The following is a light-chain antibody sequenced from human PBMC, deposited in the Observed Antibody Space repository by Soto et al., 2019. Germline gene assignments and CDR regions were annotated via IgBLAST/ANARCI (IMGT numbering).Light chain of an antibody. V-gene: IGKV1-6*01. CDR1: QGIRND. Sequence: AIQMTQSPSSLSASVGDRVTITCRASQGIRNDLGWYQQKPGKAPKLLIYAASSLQSGVPSRFRGRGSGTDFTLTISSLQPEDFSTYYCLQDYNYPYTFGQGTTLESK. J-gene: IGKJ2*01. CDR2: AAS. CDR3: LQDYNYPYT.